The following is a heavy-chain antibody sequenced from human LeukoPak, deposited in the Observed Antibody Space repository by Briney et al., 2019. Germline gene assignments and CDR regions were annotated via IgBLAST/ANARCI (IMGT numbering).Heavy chain of an antibody. D-gene: IGHD6-13*01. CDR1: GFTFSTYN. CDR3: AKVAAGTLDAFDI. CDR2: ISGSGGST. V-gene: IGHV3-23*01. J-gene: IGHJ3*02. Sequence: GGSLRLSCAASGFTFSTYNMNWVRQAPGKGLEWVSAISGSGGSTYYADSVKGRFTISRDNSKNTLYLQMNSLRAEDTAVYYCAKVAAGTLDAFDIWGQGTMVTVSS.